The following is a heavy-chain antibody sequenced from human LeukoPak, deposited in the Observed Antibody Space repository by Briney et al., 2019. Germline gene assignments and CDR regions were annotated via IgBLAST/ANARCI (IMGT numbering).Heavy chain of an antibody. CDR1: GGSFSGYY. CDR2: INHSGST. J-gene: IGHJ4*02. Sequence: PSETLSLTCAVYGGSFSGYYWSWIRQPPGKGLEWIGEINHSGSTNYNPSLKSRVTMSVDTSKNQFSLKLSSVTAADTAVYYCARAKSGSYFVYWGQGTLVTVSS. V-gene: IGHV4-34*01. D-gene: IGHD1-26*01. CDR3: ARAKSGSYFVY.